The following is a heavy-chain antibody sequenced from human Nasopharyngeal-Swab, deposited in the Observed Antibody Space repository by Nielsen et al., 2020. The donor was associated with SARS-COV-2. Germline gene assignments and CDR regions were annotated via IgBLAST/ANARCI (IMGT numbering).Heavy chain of an antibody. CDR1: GFTFSPYY. V-gene: IGHV3-21*01. J-gene: IGHJ4*02. D-gene: IGHD3-10*01. CDR2: ISGTSTEI. Sequence: ESLKISCAASGFTFSPYYMIWVRQAPGQGLEWVSSISGTSTEIHYADSVKGRFTISRDNAKNSLYLQMNSLTVEDTAVYYCARGSVYQTLVYWGQGTLVIVSS. CDR3: ARGSVYQTLVY.